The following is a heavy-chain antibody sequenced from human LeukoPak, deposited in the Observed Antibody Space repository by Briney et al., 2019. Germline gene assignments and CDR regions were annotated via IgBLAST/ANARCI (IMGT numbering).Heavy chain of an antibody. CDR3: ARQERYSYGVPPYFDY. CDR2: IYYSGST. J-gene: IGHJ4*02. CDR1: GGSISSSSYY. D-gene: IGHD5-18*01. Sequence: PSETLSLTCTVSGGSISSSSYYWGWIRQPPGKGLEWIGSIYYSGSTNYNPSLKSRVTISVDTSRNQFSLKLSSVTAADTAVYYCARQERYSYGVPPYFDYWGQGTLVTVSS. V-gene: IGHV4-39*01.